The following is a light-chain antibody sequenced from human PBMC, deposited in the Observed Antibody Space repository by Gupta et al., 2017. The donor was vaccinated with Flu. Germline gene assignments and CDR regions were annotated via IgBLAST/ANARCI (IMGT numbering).Light chain of an antibody. CDR2: GAS. Sequence: ATLSVSPGERATLSCRASQSVSSNLAWYQQKPGQAPRLLIYGASTRATGIPARFSGSGSGTEFTLTISSLQSEDFAVYHCQQYNNWPPLTFGGGTKVEIK. CDR3: QQYNNWPPLT. CDR1: QSVSSN. J-gene: IGKJ4*01. V-gene: IGKV3-15*01.